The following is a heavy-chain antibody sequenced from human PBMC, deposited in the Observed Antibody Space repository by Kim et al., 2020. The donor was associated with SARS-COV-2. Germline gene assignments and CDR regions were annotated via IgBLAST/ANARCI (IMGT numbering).Heavy chain of an antibody. CDR3: ARGREAGRWLHASYFDY. J-gene: IGHJ4*02. D-gene: IGHD3-10*01. Sequence: GESLKISRKGSGYSFTSYWIGWVRQMPGKGLEWMGIIYPGDSDTRYSPSFQGQVTISADKSISAAYLQWSSLKASDTAMYYCARGREAGRWLHASYFDYWGQGTLVTVSS. CDR2: IYPGDSDT. CDR1: GYSFTSYW. V-gene: IGHV5-51*01.